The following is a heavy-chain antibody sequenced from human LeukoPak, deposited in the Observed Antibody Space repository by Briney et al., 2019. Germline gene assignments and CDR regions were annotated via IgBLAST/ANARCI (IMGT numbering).Heavy chain of an antibody. CDR1: GFTFSNYW. J-gene: IGHJ5*01. CDR3: VRDGAVSGYDLLDS. Sequence: GGSLRLSCAASGFTFSNYWMTWVRQAPGKGLEWVAHINQDGSEEHYMDSVKDRFTISIDNAKNSLYLQMNSLRAEDTAVYYCVRDGAVSGYDLLDSWGQGTLVTVSS. CDR2: INQDGSEE. V-gene: IGHV3-7*01. D-gene: IGHD5-12*01.